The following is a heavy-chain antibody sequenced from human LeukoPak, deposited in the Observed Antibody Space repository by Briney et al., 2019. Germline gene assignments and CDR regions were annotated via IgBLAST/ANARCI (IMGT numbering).Heavy chain of an antibody. CDR3: ARVSAYCGGDCYNY. V-gene: IGHV1-69*13. CDR2: IIPIFGTA. D-gene: IGHD2-21*01. J-gene: IGHJ4*02. Sequence: SVKVSCKASGGTFTSYAISWVRQAPGQGLEWMGGIIPIFGTANYAQKFQGRVRITADESTSTAYMELSSLRSEDTAVYYCARVSAYCGGDCYNYWGQGTLVTVSS. CDR1: GGTFTSYA.